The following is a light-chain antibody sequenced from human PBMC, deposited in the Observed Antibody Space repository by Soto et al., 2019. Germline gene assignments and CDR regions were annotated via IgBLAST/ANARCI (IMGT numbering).Light chain of an antibody. V-gene: IGLV4-69*01. CDR1: SGRSSYA. J-gene: IGLJ2*01. Sequence: QSVLTQSHSASASLGTSVKLSCTLSSGRSSYAIAWHQQQPEKGPRYLMKLNSDGSHNKGDGIPDRFSGSSSGAERYLTISSLQSEDEADYYCQTWGTGTVVFGGGTKVTVL. CDR2: LNSDGSH. CDR3: QTWGTGTVV.